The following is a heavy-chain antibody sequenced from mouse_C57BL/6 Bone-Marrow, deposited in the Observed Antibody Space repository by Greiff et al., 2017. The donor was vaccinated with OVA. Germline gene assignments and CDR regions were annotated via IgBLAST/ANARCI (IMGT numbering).Heavy chain of an antibody. Sequence: VQLKESGPGMVKPSQSLSLTCTVTGYSITSGYDWHWIRHFPGNKLEWMGYISYSGSTNYNPSLKSRISITHDTSKNHFFLKLNSVTTEYTATYYWARGEEQLRLQLDYGGQGTPPTASS. CDR3: ARGEEQLRLQLDY. D-gene: IGHD3-2*02. V-gene: IGHV3-1*01. CDR2: ISYSGST. J-gene: IGHJ2*01. CDR1: GYSITSGYD.